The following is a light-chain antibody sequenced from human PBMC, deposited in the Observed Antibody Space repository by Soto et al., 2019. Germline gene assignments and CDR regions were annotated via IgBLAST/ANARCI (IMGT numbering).Light chain of an antibody. V-gene: IGKV3-15*01. J-gene: IGKJ4*01. CDR1: QSVSSN. CDR3: QQCKNLPLT. CDR2: SAS. Sequence: EIEMTQSPSTLSVSAGGRVTLSCRASQSVSSNLAWYQQKPGQAPRLLFYSASTKDTGFPSRFSGSESGTDFTLTISSMQPEDFAVYYCQQCKNLPLTFGGGTRLEIK.